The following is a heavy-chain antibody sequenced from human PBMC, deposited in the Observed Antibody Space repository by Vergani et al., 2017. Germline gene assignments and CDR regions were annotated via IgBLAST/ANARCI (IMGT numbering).Heavy chain of an antibody. CDR3: AKGIDYGDNWFDP. V-gene: IGHV3-9*01. CDR2: ISWNSGSI. Sequence: EVQLVESGGGLVQPGRSLRLSCAASGFTFDDYAMHWVRQAPGKGLEWVSGISWNSGSIGYADSVKGRFTISRDNAKHSLYLQMNSLRAEDTALYYCAKGIDYGDNWFDPWGQGTLVTVSS. J-gene: IGHJ5*02. CDR1: GFTFDDYA. D-gene: IGHD4-17*01.